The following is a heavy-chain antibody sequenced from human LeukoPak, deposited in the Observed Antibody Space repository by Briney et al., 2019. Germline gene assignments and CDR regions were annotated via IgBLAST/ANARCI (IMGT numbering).Heavy chain of an antibody. V-gene: IGHV4-34*01. CDR2: INHSGST. D-gene: IGHD3-10*01. CDR1: GGSFSGYY. Sequence: SETLSLTCAVYGGSFSGYYWSWIRQPPGKGLEWIGEINHSGSTNYNPSLKSRVTISVDTSKNQFSLKLSSVTAADTAVYYCARAQSFGGFDYWGQGTLVTVSS. J-gene: IGHJ4*02. CDR3: ARAQSFGGFDY.